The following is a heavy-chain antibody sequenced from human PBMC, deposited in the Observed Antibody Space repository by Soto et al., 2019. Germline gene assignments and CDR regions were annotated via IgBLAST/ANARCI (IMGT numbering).Heavy chain of an antibody. Sequence: QVQLVESGGGVVQPGRSLRLSCAASGFTFSSYGMHWVRQAPGKGLEWVTVISYDGKVAYYADSVKGRFTISRDNSKNTLYLQMNSLTTEDTAMYYCAKEGPITNWYFDYWGQGTLVTVSS. V-gene: IGHV3-30*18. CDR1: GFTFSSYG. D-gene: IGHD1-1*01. CDR3: AKEGPITNWYFDY. CDR2: ISYDGKVA. J-gene: IGHJ4*02.